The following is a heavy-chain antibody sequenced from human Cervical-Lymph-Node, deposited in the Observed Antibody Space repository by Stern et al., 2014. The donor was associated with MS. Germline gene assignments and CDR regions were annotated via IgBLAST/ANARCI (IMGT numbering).Heavy chain of an antibody. CDR2: IDWDDDK. D-gene: IGHD5-24*01. J-gene: IGHJ4*02. CDR3: ARMKMVHESPDDVDY. V-gene: IGHV2-70*01. CDR1: GFSLNTTGMS. Sequence: ESGPALVKPTQTLTLTCTFSGFSLNTTGMSVSWIRQPPGKALEWLALIDWDDDKYYSTSLKTRLTISKDTSKNQVVLTMTNMDPVDTATYFCARMKMVHESPDDVDYWGQGTLVTVSS.